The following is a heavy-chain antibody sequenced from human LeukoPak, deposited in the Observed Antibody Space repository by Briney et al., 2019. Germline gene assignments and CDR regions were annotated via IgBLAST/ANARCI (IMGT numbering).Heavy chain of an antibody. Sequence: GGSLRLSCAASGFTFSDYYMSWIRQALGKGLEWVANIKQDASAKYYVDSVKGRFTISRDNAKNSLYLQMNSLRVEDTAVYYCGRESYGVIGTTAFDIWGQGTLVTVSA. J-gene: IGHJ3*02. D-gene: IGHD1-20*01. CDR3: GRESYGVIGTTAFDI. CDR2: IKQDASAK. V-gene: IGHV3-7*01. CDR1: GFTFSDYY.